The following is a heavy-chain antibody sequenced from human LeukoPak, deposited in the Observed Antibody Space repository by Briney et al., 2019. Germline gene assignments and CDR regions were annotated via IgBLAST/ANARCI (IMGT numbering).Heavy chain of an antibody. Sequence: GRSLRLSCAASGFTFSSYGMHWVRQAPGKGLEWVAIISHDGSNKYYADSVKGRFTISRDNSKNSLYLQMNSPRAEDTAVYYCAKDGLSGSAQRYFFDYWGQGSLVIVSP. CDR1: GFTFSSYG. V-gene: IGHV3-30*18. CDR3: AKDGLSGSAQRYFFDY. CDR2: ISHDGSNK. D-gene: IGHD3-22*01. J-gene: IGHJ4*02.